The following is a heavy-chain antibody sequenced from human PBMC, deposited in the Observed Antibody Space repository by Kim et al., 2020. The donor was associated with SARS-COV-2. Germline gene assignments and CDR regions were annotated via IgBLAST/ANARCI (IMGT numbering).Heavy chain of an antibody. J-gene: IGHJ3*02. D-gene: IGHD1-1*01. Sequence: SGKGRFTISRDNAKSSLYLQMNSLRTEDTALYYCAKDMTGFTTPPNAFDMWGQGTMVTVSS. CDR3: AKDMTGFTTPPNAFDM. V-gene: IGHV3-9*01.